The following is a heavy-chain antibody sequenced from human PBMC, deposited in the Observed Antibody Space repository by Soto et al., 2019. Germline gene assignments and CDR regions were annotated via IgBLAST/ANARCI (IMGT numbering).Heavy chain of an antibody. CDR1: GGSISSGGYS. CDR2: IYHSGST. Sequence: QLQLQESGSGLVKPSQTLSLTCAVSGGSISSGGYSWSWIRQPPGKGLEWIGYIYHSGSTYYNPSLKSRVTISVYRSKNQFALKLSSVTAADTAVYYCARSSGELLLDYWGHGTLVTVSS. D-gene: IGHD1-26*01. CDR3: ARSSGELLLDY. J-gene: IGHJ4*01. V-gene: IGHV4-30-2*01.